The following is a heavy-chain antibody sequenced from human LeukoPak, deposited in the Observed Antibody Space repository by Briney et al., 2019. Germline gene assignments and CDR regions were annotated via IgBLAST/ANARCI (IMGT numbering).Heavy chain of an antibody. CDR3: AKYYDSSGRTRYFDY. Sequence: GGSLRLSCAASGFTVSSNYMTWVRQAPGKGLEWVSVIYKNAITYYADSVKGRFTISRDNSKNTLYLQMNSLRAEDTAVYYCAKYYDSSGRTRYFDYWGQGTLVTVSS. CDR2: IYKNAIT. CDR1: GFTVSSNY. V-gene: IGHV3-53*01. D-gene: IGHD3-22*01. J-gene: IGHJ4*02.